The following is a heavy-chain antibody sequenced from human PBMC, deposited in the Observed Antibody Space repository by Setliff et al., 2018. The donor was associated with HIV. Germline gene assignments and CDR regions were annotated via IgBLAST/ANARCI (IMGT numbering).Heavy chain of an antibody. CDR2: IYTTGST. CDR3: ARAREGWKPFAFDY. Sequence: SETLSLTCTVSGGSISNYYGSWIRQPPGKGLEWIGYIYTTGSTNYNPSLKSRVTISVDTSKNQLSLRLSSVTAADAAVYFCARAREGWKPFAFDYWGQGTLVTVSS. D-gene: IGHD1-1*01. J-gene: IGHJ4*02. V-gene: IGHV4-4*08. CDR1: GGSISNYY.